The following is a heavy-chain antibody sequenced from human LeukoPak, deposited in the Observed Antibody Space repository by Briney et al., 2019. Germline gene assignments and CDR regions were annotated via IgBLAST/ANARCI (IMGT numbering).Heavy chain of an antibody. V-gene: IGHV3-23*01. CDR2: ICSNDNNT. D-gene: IGHD2-15*01. CDR3: AKGTSSSCYSAPNY. J-gene: IGHJ4*02. CDR1: GFTFSSYA. Sequence: GGSLRLSCAASGFTFSSYAMNWVRQAPGKGLEWVSAICSNDNNTYYANSVKGRFTISRDNSKNTLSLQLNSLRAEDTAVYYCAKGTSSSCYSAPNYWGQGTLVTISS.